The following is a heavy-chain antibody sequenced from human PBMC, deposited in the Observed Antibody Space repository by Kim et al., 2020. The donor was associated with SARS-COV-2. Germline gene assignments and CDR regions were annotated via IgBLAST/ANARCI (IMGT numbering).Heavy chain of an antibody. CDR2: INTNTGNP. Sequence: ASVKVSCKASGYTFTSYAMNWVRQAPGQGLEWMGWINTNTGNPTYAQGFTGRFVFSLDTSVSTAYLQISSLKAEDTAVYYCAREGAAALKLEPHNWFDPWGQGTLVTVSS. J-gene: IGHJ5*02. D-gene: IGHD1-1*01. CDR3: AREGAAALKLEPHNWFDP. V-gene: IGHV7-4-1*02. CDR1: GYTFTSYA.